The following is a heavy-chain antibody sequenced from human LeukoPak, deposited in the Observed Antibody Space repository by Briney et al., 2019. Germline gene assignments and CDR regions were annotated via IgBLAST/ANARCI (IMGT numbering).Heavy chain of an antibody. CDR2: IYTSGST. CDR3: ASTVGATPRSYWYFDL. CDR1: GGSISSGSYY. V-gene: IGHV4-61*02. Sequence: SQTLSLTCTVSGGSISSGSYYWSWIRQPAGKGLEWIGRIYTSGSTNYNPSLKSRVTISVDTSKNQFSLKLSSVTAADTAVYYCASTVGATPRSYWYFDLWGRGTLVTVSS. D-gene: IGHD1-26*01. J-gene: IGHJ2*01.